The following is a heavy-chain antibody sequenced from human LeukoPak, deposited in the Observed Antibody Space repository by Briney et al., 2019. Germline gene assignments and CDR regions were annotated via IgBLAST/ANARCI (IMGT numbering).Heavy chain of an antibody. Sequence: QPGGSLRLSCVPPGLIFSGSAMHWVRHASGKGGEWVARVGRKAGNYETEYAASVKSRFTISRDDSQNTAYLQMKSLKTEDTAVYYCTGGTTVTTLDYWGQETLVTVSS. CDR3: TGGTTVTTLDY. CDR2: VGRKAGNYET. V-gene: IGHV3-73*01. D-gene: IGHD4-17*01. CDR1: GLIFSGSA. J-gene: IGHJ4*02.